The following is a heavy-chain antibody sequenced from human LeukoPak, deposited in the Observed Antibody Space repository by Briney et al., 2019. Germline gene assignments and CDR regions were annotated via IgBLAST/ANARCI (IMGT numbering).Heavy chain of an antibody. CDR2: IFYSGST. CDR1: GGSISSSTYY. CDR3: ARWFGARTGMDV. Sequence: SETLSLTCTVSGGSISSSTYYWGWIRQPPGKGLEWIGSIFYSGSTYYNPSPKSRVTISVDTSKNQFSLKLSSVTAADTAVYYCARWFGARTGMDVWGQGTTVTVSS. J-gene: IGHJ6*02. V-gene: IGHV4-39*07. D-gene: IGHD3-10*01.